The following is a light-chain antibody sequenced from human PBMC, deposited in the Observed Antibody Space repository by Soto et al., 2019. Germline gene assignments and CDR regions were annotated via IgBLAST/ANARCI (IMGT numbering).Light chain of an antibody. J-gene: IGKJ4*01. CDR3: QQYGDWPLT. CDR1: QSVGSN. CDR2: ASS. Sequence: EIVLTQSPATLSVSPGERATLSCRASQSVGSNFAWYQQKPGQAPRLLIFASSTRATGVPARFSGSGSGTEVTLTISSLQSEDFAVYYCQQYGDWPLTFGGGAKVEIE. V-gene: IGKV3-15*01.